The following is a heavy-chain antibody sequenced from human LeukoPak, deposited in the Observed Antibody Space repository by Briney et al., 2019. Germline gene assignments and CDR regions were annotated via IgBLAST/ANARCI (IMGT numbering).Heavy chain of an antibody. CDR3: ARASVQVEMANDY. CDR2: MNPNSGNT. D-gene: IGHD5-24*01. J-gene: IGHJ4*02. CDR1: GYTFTSYD. V-gene: IGHV1-8*03. Sequence: ASVKVSCKAPGYTFTSYDINWVRQATGQGLEWMGWMNPNSGNTGYAQKFQGRVTITRNTSISTAYMELSSLRSEDTAVYYCARASVQVEMANDYWGQGTLVTVSS.